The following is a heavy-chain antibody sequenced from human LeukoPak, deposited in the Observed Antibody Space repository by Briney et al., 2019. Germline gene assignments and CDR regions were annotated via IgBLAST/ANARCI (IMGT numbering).Heavy chain of an antibody. CDR1: GFTFSSYA. Sequence: PGGSLRLSCAASGFTFSSYAMSWVRQAPGKGLEWVSAISGSGGSTYYADSVKGRFTISRDNSKNTLYLQMNSLRAEDTAVYYWAKDGTGVGARGGFFDYWGQGTLVTVSS. V-gene: IGHV3-23*01. J-gene: IGHJ4*02. CDR2: ISGSGGST. CDR3: AKDGTGVGARGGFFDY. D-gene: IGHD1-26*01.